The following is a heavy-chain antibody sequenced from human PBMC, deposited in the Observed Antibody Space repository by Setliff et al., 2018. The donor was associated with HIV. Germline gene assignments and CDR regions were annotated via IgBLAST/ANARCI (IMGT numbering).Heavy chain of an antibody. V-gene: IGHV4-59*01. J-gene: IGHJ4*02. Sequence: KPSETLSLTCTVSEGYITGYYWTWIRQPPGRGLEWIGYISYSGTTKFNPSLKSRAAISVDSSNNQFSLKMTSVTAADTAVYFCARFNALLGSSTYYDYWGPGLLVTVSS. CDR3: ARFNALLGSSTYYDY. CDR1: EGYITGYY. CDR2: ISYSGTT. D-gene: IGHD3-22*01.